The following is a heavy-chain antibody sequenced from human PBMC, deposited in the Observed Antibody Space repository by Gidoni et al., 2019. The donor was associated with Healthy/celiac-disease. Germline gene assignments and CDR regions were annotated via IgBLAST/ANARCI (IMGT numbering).Heavy chain of an antibody. J-gene: IGHJ6*02. Sequence: EVQLVESGGGLVQTGGSLRLYCAAPGFTFSSYEMNVVRQAPGKGLGWVSYISIIGSTIYYADSLKGRFTISRDNAKNSLYLQMNSLRAEDTAVYYCARDRVAAAGNYYYGMYVWGQGTTVTVSS. CDR1: GFTFSSYE. CDR3: ARDRVAAAGNYYYGMYV. V-gene: IGHV3-48*03. D-gene: IGHD6-13*01. CDR2: ISIIGSTI.